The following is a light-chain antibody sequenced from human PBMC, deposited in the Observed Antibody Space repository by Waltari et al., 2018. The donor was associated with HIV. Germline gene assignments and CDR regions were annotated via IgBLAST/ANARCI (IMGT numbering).Light chain of an antibody. V-gene: IGKV1-12*01. Sequence: DVQMAQSPSSLSASVGDRVTISCRASQGIKTWLAWYQHKPAHPPTLLIYDASRLQSGVPARFNGSGSGLDFTLSITKFQPEDSATYYCQQAISFPPTFGGGTRVDI. CDR3: QQAISFPPT. J-gene: IGKJ4*01. CDR2: DAS. CDR1: QGIKTW.